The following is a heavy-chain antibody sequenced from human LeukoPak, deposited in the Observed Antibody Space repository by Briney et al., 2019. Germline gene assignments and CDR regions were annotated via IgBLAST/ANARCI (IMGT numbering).Heavy chain of an antibody. CDR2: ISYDGSNR. CDR3: ASLRIVVVTPDAFDI. J-gene: IGHJ3*02. Sequence: GGSLRLSCAASGFTFSSYAMHWVRQAPGKGLEWVAVISYDGSNRYYADSVKGRFTISRDNSKNTLYLQMNSLRAEDTAVYYCASLRIVVVTPDAFDIWGQGTMVTVSS. V-gene: IGHV3-30-3*01. D-gene: IGHD3-22*01. CDR1: GFTFSSYA.